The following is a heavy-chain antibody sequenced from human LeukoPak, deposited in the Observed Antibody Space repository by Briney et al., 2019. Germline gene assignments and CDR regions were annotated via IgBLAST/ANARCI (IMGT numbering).Heavy chain of an antibody. D-gene: IGHD3-10*01. Sequence: GASVKLSCTASGYTFTSYYMDWVRQGPGQGLEWMGIINPSGGSTSYAQKFQGRVTMTRDTSTSTVYMELSSLRSEDTAVYYCARRGWFGEPFDYWGQGTLVTVSS. CDR3: ARRGWFGEPFDY. CDR1: GYTFTSYY. V-gene: IGHV1-46*01. J-gene: IGHJ4*02. CDR2: INPSGGST.